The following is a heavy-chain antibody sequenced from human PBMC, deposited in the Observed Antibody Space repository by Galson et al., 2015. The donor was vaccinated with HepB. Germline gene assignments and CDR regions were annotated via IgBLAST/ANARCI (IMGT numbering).Heavy chain of an antibody. CDR1: GYTFTSYY. J-gene: IGHJ5*02. D-gene: IGHD3-3*01. V-gene: IGHV1-46*01. CDR3: AREHDFWSGYYTGIGGAGAPHNWFDP. CDR2: INPSGGGT. Sequence: SVKVSCKASGYTFTSYYMHWVRQAPGQGLEWMGIINPSGGGTSYAQKFQGRVTMTRDTSTSTVYMELSSLRSEDTAVYYCAREHDFWSGYYTGIGGAGAPHNWFDPWGQGTLVTVSS.